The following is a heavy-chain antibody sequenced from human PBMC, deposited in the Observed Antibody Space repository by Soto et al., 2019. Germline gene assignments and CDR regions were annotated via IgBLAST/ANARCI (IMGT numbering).Heavy chain of an antibody. D-gene: IGHD2-15*01. CDR1: GGTFSSYA. CDR3: ARSRPYCSGGSCYFFWFDP. CDR2: IIPIFGTA. J-gene: IGHJ5*02. V-gene: IGHV1-69*06. Sequence: QVQLVQSGAEVKKPGSSVKVSCKASGGTFSSYAISWVRQAPGQGLEWVGGIIPIFGTANYAQKFQGRVTITADKSTSTAYMEQSSLRSEDTAVYYCARSRPYCSGGSCYFFWFDPWGQGTLVTVSS.